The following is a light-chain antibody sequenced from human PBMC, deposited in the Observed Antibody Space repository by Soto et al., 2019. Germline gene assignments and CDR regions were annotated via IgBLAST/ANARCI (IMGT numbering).Light chain of an antibody. CDR2: XSS. Sequence: DIRLTQCPAWLPVSAGDGVTIACQARQVIXSWLAWYKQRSGKAPQPLNYXSSSFETVVPSRFSGSGSGTEFTITICRLQPDDLETYCCQHYNSYGTFGQGTKVDIK. V-gene: IGKV1-5*01. J-gene: IGKJ1*01. CDR3: QHYNSYGT. CDR1: QVIXSW.